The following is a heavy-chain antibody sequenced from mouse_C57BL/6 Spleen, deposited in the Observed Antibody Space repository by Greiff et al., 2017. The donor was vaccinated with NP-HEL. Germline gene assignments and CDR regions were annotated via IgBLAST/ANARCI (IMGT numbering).Heavy chain of an antibody. V-gene: IGHV1-69*01. CDR2: IDPSDSYT. CDR3: ASGGLKTLYYFDY. Sequence: VQLQQPGAELVMPGASVKLSCKASGYTFTSYWMHWVKQRPGQGLEWIGEIDPSDSYTNYNQKFKGKSTLTVDKSSSTAYMKLSSLTSEDSSVYYCASGGLKTLYYFDYWGQGTTLTVSS. J-gene: IGHJ2*01. CDR1: GYTFTSYW.